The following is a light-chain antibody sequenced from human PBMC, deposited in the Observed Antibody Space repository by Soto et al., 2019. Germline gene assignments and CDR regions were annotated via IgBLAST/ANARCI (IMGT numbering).Light chain of an antibody. J-gene: IGLJ1*01. Sequence: QSALTQPPSVSAAPGQKVTISCSGSKSNIGNNYVSWYQQVPGTAPKLLIYDNSKRPSGIPDRFSGSKSGTSATLGITGLQTGDEADYYCATWDTSLSGFVFATGTKLTVL. CDR1: KSNIGNNY. V-gene: IGLV1-51*01. CDR2: DNS. CDR3: ATWDTSLSGFV.